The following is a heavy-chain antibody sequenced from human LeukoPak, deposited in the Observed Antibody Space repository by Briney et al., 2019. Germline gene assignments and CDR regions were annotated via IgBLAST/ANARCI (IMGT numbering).Heavy chain of an antibody. Sequence: SETLSPTCAVSGGSISSSNWWSWVRQPPGKGLEWIGEIYHSGSTNYNPSLKSRVTISVDKSKNQFSLKLSSVTAADTAVYYCARDLVVAAYNWFDPWGQGTLVTVSS. D-gene: IGHD2-15*01. V-gene: IGHV4-4*02. CDR2: IYHSGST. J-gene: IGHJ5*02. CDR3: ARDLVVAAYNWFDP. CDR1: GGSISSSNW.